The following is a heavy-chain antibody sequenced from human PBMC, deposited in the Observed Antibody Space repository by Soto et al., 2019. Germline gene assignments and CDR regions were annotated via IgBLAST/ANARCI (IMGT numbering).Heavy chain of an antibody. D-gene: IGHD3-16*01. V-gene: IGHV3-74*03. CDR3: AREVGRGSGSYYLDY. CDR2: INGDGMDT. CDR1: GFTFSMYW. Sequence: EVQLVESGGGLVQPGGSLRLSCAASGFTFSMYWMHWVRQAPGKGLLWVSRINGDGMDTTYADCVKSRFTISRDNAKNTGYMQMNGLRAEDTAVYYCAREVGRGSGSYYLDYWGQETLVTVSS. J-gene: IGHJ4*02.